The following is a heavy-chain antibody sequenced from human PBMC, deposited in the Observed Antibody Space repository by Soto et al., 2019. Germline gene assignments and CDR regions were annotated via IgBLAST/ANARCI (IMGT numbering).Heavy chain of an antibody. Sequence: ASVKVSCKASGYTFTSYYMHWVRQAPGQGLEWMGIINPSGGSTSYAQKFQGRVTMTRDTSTSTVYMELSSLRSEDTAVYYCARDFGLNYDYVWGSYPGGDYWGQGTLVTVSS. CDR2: INPSGGST. CDR1: GYTFTSYY. J-gene: IGHJ4*02. CDR3: ARDFGLNYDYVWGSYPGGDY. V-gene: IGHV1-46*03. D-gene: IGHD3-16*02.